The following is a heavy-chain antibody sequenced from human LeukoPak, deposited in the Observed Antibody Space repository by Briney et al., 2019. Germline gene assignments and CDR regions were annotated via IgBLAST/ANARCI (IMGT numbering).Heavy chain of an antibody. CDR2: IIPIFGTA. CDR1: GGTFSSYA. CDR3: ARGKSVVIITKDGAFDI. D-gene: IGHD3-22*01. Sequence: GASVKDSCKASGGTFSSYAISWVRQAPGQGLEWMGGIIPIFGTANYAQKFQGRVTITADESTSTAYMELSSLRSEDTAVYYCARGKSVVIITKDGAFDIWGQGTMVTVSS. J-gene: IGHJ3*02. V-gene: IGHV1-69*13.